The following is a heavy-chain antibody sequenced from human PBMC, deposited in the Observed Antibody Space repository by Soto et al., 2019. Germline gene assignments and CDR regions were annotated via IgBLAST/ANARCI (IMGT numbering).Heavy chain of an antibody. CDR2: ISYDGSNK. J-gene: IGHJ3*02. V-gene: IGHV3-30-3*01. CDR3: ARALLEGAFEI. D-gene: IGHD3-10*01. Sequence: QVQLVESGGGVVQPGRSLRLSCAASGFTFSSYAMHWVRQAPGKGLEWVAVISYDGSNKYYADSVKGRFTIFKDNSKNALYLQMNSLRAEDTAVYYCARALLEGAFEIWGQGTMVTVSS. CDR1: GFTFSSYA.